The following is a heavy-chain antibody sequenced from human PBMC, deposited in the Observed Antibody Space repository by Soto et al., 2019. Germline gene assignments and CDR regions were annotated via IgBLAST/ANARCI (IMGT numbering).Heavy chain of an antibody. Sequence: QVQLVQSGAEVKKPGSSVKVSCKASGGTFSSYAISWVRQAPGQGLEWMGGIISIFGTANYAQKFQVRVTSTADESTSTAYMELSSLRSDDTAVYYCARHVPAAGYYYGMDVWGQGTTVTVSS. CDR1: GGTFSSYA. J-gene: IGHJ6*02. V-gene: IGHV1-69*12. CDR2: IISIFGTA. CDR3: ARHVPAAGYYYGMDV. D-gene: IGHD2-2*01.